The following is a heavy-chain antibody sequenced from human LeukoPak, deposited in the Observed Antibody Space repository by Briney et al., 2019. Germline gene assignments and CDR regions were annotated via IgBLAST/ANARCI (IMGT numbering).Heavy chain of an antibody. Sequence: GGSLRLSCAASGFTFSSYAMHWVRQAPGKGLEWVAVISYDGSNKYYADSVKGRFTISRDNSKNTLYLRMNSLRAEDTAVYYCARGRRVLLWFGESYYFDYWGQGTLVTVSS. CDR2: ISYDGSNK. D-gene: IGHD3-10*01. CDR1: GFTFSSYA. CDR3: ARGRRVLLWFGESYYFDY. V-gene: IGHV3-30*04. J-gene: IGHJ4*02.